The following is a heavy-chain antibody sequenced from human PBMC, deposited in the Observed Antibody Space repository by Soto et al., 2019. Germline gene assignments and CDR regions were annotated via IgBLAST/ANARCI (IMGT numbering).Heavy chain of an antibody. V-gene: IGHV3-21*06. CDR1: GFTFTRYS. CDR2: ISRTTNYI. CDR3: ARESEDLTSNFDY. Sequence: GGSLRLSCAASGFTFTRYSMNWVRQAPGKGLEWVSSISRTTNYIYYGDSMKGRFTISRDNAKNSLYPEMNSLRAEDTAVYYCARESEDLTSNFDYWGQGTLVTVSS. J-gene: IGHJ4*02.